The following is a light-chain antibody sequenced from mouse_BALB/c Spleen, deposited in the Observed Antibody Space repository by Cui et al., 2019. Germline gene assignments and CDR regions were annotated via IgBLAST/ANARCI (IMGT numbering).Light chain of an antibody. CDR3: VQYAQFPYT. CDR1: QGISSN. V-gene: IGKV14-100*01. Sequence: DILMTQSPSSISVSLGDTVSITCHASQGISSNIGWLQQKPGKSFKGLIYHGTNLEDGVPSRFSGSGSGADYSLTISSLESEDFAGYYCVQYAQFPYTFGGGTKLEIK. CDR2: HGT. J-gene: IGKJ2*01.